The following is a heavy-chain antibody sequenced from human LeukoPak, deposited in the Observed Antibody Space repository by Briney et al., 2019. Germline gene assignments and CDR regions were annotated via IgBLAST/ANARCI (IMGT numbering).Heavy chain of an antibody. V-gene: IGHV4-59*08. J-gene: IGHJ4*02. D-gene: IGHD3-10*01. CDR1: GGSISSYY. CDR2: IYYSGST. CDR3: ARLITIRGYYFDY. Sequence: SETLSLTCTVSGGSISSYYWSWIRQPPGKGLEWIGYIYYSGSTNYNPSLKSRVTISVGTSKNQFSLKLSSVTAADTAVYYCARLITIRGYYFDYWGQGTLVTVSS.